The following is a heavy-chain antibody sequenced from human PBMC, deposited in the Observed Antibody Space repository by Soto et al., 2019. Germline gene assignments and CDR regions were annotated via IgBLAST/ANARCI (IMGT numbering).Heavy chain of an antibody. D-gene: IGHD2-15*01. CDR1: GFTFGSHA. CDR3: AKDWLSGSSPY. CDR2: ISGSAGLT. Sequence: PGGSLRLSCTASGFTFGSHAMSWVRQAPGKQLEWVSGISGSAGLTFYADSVKGRFTISRDNSKNTLYLQMNGLRAEDTAVYYCAKDWLSGSSPYWGQGTLVTVSS. V-gene: IGHV3-23*01. J-gene: IGHJ4*02.